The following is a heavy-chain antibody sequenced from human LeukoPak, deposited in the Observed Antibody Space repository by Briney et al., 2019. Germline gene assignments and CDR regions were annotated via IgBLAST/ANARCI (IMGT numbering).Heavy chain of an antibody. CDR1: GFTFSSYW. CDR2: IKQDGSEK. Sequence: GGSLRLSCAASGFTFSSYWVSWVRQAPGKGLEWVANIKQDGSEKYYVDSVKGRFTISRDNAKNSLYLQMNSLRAEDTAVYYCARSRFLEWLLQTAYYFDYWGQGTLVTVSS. V-gene: IGHV3-7*01. D-gene: IGHD3-3*01. CDR3: ARSRFLEWLLQTAYYFDY. J-gene: IGHJ4*02.